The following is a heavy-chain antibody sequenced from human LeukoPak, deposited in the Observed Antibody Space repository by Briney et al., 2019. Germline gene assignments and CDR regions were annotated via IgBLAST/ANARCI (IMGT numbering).Heavy chain of an antibody. CDR1: GYTFTSYD. J-gene: IGHJ4*02. CDR3: ARGYSNWSGYYSISYFDY. D-gene: IGHD3-3*01. CDR2: MNPNSGNT. V-gene: IGHV1-8*03. Sequence: ASVKVSCKASGYTFTSYDINWVRQATGQGLEWMGWMNPNSGNTGYAQKFQGRVTITRNTSISTAYMELSSLRSEDTAVYYCARGYSNWSGYYSISYFDYWGQGTLVTVSS.